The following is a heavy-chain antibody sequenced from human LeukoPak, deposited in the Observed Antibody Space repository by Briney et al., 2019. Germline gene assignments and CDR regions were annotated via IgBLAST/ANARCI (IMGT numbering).Heavy chain of an antibody. V-gene: IGHV1-2*02. D-gene: IGHD3-22*01. CDR3: ARELNYDSSGYYFDY. Sequence: GASVKVSCKASGYTFTVYFMHWVRQAPGQGLEWMGWINPNSGGTNYARKLQGRVTMTRDTSISTAYMELSRLRSDDTAVYYCARELNYDSSGYYFDYWGQGTLVTVSS. CDR1: GYTFTVYF. J-gene: IGHJ4*02. CDR2: INPNSGGT.